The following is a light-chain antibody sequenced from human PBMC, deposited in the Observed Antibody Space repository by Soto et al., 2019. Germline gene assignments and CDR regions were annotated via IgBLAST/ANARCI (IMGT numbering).Light chain of an antibody. Sequence: QSVLTQPHSASGAPGQTVTISCSGSSPNIGGHTVNWYQHLPGTAPKLLIYNSYQRPSGVPGRFSASKSGTSASLAISGHQSEDECDYYCSAWDDSLNGLGFGGGTKVTVL. CDR2: NSY. J-gene: IGLJ3*02. V-gene: IGLV1-44*01. CDR3: SAWDDSLNGLG. CDR1: SPNIGGHT.